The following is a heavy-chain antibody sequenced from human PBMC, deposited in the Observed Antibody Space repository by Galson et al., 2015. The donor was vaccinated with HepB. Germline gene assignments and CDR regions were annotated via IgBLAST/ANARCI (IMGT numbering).Heavy chain of an antibody. CDR3: ARGWYSSIWGCYYYYYGMDV. V-gene: IGHV1-69*13. J-gene: IGHJ6*02. D-gene: IGHD6-13*01. CDR2: IIPIFGTA. CDR1: GYTFTSYG. Sequence: SVKVSCKASGYTFTSYGISWVRQAPGQGLEWMGGIIPIFGTANYAQKFQGRVTITADESTSTAYMELSSLRSEDTAVYYCARGWYSSIWGCYYYYYGMDVWGQGTTVTVSS.